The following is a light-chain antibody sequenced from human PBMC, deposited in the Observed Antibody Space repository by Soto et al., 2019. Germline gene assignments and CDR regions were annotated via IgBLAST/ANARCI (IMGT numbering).Light chain of an antibody. CDR3: SSSTSSSTYL. CDR1: SSDVGAYNS. V-gene: IGLV2-14*03. Sequence: SALTQPASVSGSPGQSITIACTGTSSDVGAYNSVSWYQQHPDKAPKLIIYSVSYRASGVSDRFSGSKSDNTASLTISGLHTEDEADYYCSSSTSSSTYLFGTGTKLTVL. J-gene: IGLJ1*01. CDR2: SVS.